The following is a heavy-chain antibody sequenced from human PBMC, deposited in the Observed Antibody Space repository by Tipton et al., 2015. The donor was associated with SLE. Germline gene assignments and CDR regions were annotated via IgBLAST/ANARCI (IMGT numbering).Heavy chain of an antibody. CDR2: IYYSGST. J-gene: IGHJ6*02. CDR3: ARGGAVAAYYYYGMDV. V-gene: IGHV4-59*07. CDR1: GGSISSYY. D-gene: IGHD6-19*01. Sequence: TLSLTCTVSGGSISSYYWSWIRQPPGKGLEWIGYIYYSGSTNYNPSLKSRVTISVDTSKNQFSLKLSSVTAADTAVYYCARGGAVAAYYYYGMDVWGHGTTVTVSS.